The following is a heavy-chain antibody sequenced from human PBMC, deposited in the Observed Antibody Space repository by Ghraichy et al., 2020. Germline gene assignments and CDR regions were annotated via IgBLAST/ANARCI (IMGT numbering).Heavy chain of an antibody. CDR2: IKPHSGDT. CDR3: ARDASSSGTYGFDF. J-gene: IGHJ4*02. V-gene: IGHV1-2*02. CDR1: GYTFSGYY. Sequence: ASVKVSCKASGYTFSGYYLHWVRQAPGQGLEWMGWIKPHSGDTTYAQRLQGRVTMTRDTSISTAYMDLSGLISDDTAVYYCARDASSSGTYGFDFWGQGTLVTVSS. D-gene: IGHD3-10*01.